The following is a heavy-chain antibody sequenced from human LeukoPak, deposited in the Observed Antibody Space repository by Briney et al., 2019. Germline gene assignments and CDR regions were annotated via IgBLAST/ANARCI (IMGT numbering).Heavy chain of an antibody. CDR3: ARGNVIGGPPRYFDY. J-gene: IGHJ4*02. V-gene: IGHV3-11*01. D-gene: IGHD3-16*01. Sequence: NSGGSLRLSCAASGFTFSDYYMSWIRQAPGKGLEWVSYISFRASTIYYADSVKGRFTISRDNARNSVYLQMNSLRAEDTAVYYGARGNVIGGPPRYFDYWGQGTLVTVSS. CDR2: ISFRASTI. CDR1: GFTFSDYY.